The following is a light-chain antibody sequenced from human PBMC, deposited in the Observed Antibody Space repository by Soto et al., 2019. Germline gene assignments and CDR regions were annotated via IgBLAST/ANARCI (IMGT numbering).Light chain of an antibody. CDR2: STN. Sequence: QTVVTQEPSLSVSPGRTVTLNCGLSSGSVSTSYYPSWYQLTPGQAPRTLIYSTNTRSSGVPNRFSGSILENKAALTITGAQADDESDYYCVLYMGTGISVFGGGTKLTVL. CDR1: SGSVSTSYY. CDR3: VLYMGTGISV. V-gene: IGLV8-61*01. J-gene: IGLJ3*02.